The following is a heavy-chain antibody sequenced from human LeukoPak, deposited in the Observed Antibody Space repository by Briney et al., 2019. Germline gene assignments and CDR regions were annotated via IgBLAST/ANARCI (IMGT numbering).Heavy chain of an antibody. CDR2: ISCYNGDT. CDR3: ARDPSNTSGYYVYHDY. CDR1: GYTFNKYG. J-gene: IGHJ4*02. D-gene: IGHD6-19*01. V-gene: IGHV1-18*01. Sequence: AAVKVSCKASGYTFNKYGISWVRQAPGQGLEWMGWISCYNGDTRYAQKFQGRVTMTKDTSTSTVHMEVRSLRSDDTAVYYCARDPSNTSGYYVYHDYWGQGALVTV.